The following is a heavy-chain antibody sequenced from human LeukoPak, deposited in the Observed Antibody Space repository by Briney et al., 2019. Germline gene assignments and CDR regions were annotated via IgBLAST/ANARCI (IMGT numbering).Heavy chain of an antibody. D-gene: IGHD3-22*01. CDR1: GYTFTSYD. CDR2: MNPNSGNT. V-gene: IGHV1-8*01. Sequence: GASVKVSCKASGYTFTSYDINWVRQATGQGLEWMGRMNPNSGNTGYAQKFQGRVTMTRNTSISTAYMELNSLRSEDTAVYYCARGFYDSSGSYFDYWGQGTLVTVSS. CDR3: ARGFYDSSGSYFDY. J-gene: IGHJ4*02.